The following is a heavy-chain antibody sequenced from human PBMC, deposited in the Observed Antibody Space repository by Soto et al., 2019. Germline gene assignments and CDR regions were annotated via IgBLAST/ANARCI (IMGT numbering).Heavy chain of an antibody. CDR3: ARGDHPLWFGE. J-gene: IGHJ6*02. V-gene: IGHV3-11*05. Sequence: QVQLVESGGGLVKPGGSLRLSCAASGFTFSDYYMSWIRQAPGKGLERVSYISISSSYTNYADSVKGRFTNSRDNAKNSLYLQMNSLRAEDTAVYYCARGDHPLWFGEGGQGTTVTVSS. D-gene: IGHD3-10*01. CDR1: GFTFSDYY. CDR2: ISISSSYT.